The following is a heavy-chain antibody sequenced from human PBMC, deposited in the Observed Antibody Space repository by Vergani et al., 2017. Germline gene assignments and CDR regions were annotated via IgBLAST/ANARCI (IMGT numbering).Heavy chain of an antibody. V-gene: IGHV3-33*01. D-gene: IGHD5-24*01. J-gene: IGHJ6*02. CDR1: GFTFSSYG. CDR2: IWYDGSNK. Sequence: VQLVESGGGLVKPGRSLRLSCAASGFTFSSYGMHWVRQAPGKGLERVAVIWYDGSNKYYADSVKGRFTISRDNSKNTLYLQMNSLRAEDTAVYYCARDNWGMDVWGQGTTVTVSS. CDR3: ARDNWGMDV.